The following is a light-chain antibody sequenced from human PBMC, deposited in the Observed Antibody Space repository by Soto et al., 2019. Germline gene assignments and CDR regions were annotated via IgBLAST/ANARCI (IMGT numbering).Light chain of an antibody. V-gene: IGKV1-33*01. CDR2: DAS. J-gene: IGKJ3*01. CDR3: QQYDSIPFT. Sequence: DIQMTQSPSSLSASVGDRVTITCQASQDISKYLNWYQQKPGKAPKLLIYDASNLEAGVPSRFSGTGSGTFYTITISSLHPEDFATYHCQQYDSIPFTFGPGTKVDIK. CDR1: QDISKY.